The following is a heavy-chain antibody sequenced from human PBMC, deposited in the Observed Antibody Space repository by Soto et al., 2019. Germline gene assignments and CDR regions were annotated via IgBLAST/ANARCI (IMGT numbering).Heavy chain of an antibody. J-gene: IGHJ4*02. CDR1: GYSFTSYG. V-gene: IGHV1-18*01. Sequence: QVQLVQSGAEVKKPWASVKVSCKASGYSFTSYGISWVRQASGQGFEWMGWISAYNGNTNYAQKLQGRVTMTTDTSTSTAYMELRRLRSDDTAVYYCARRIAVAGTMSTDYWGQGTLVTVSS. CDR3: ARRIAVAGTMSTDY. D-gene: IGHD6-19*01. CDR2: ISAYNGNT.